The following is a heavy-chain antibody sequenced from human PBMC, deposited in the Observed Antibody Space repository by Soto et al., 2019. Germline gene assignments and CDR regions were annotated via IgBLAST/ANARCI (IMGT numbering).Heavy chain of an antibody. D-gene: IGHD6-19*01. V-gene: IGHV3-23*01. CDR3: AKDKMEQWLVGGYFDY. CDR1: GFTFSRNA. Sequence: GGSLRLSCSASGFTFSRNAMGWVRQAPGKGLEWVSAIIDDGGRAYYADSVKGRFTISRDNSKNTLSLQMNSLRAEDTAIYYCAKDKMEQWLVGGYFDYWGQGTQVTVSS. J-gene: IGHJ4*02. CDR2: IIDDGGRA.